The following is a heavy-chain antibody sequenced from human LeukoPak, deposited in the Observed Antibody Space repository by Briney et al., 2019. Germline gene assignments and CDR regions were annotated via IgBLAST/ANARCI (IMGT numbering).Heavy chain of an antibody. CDR3: ARGLFAGWQIDYYYMDV. D-gene: IGHD2-21*01. J-gene: IGHJ6*03. CDR1: GGSISSYY. V-gene: IGHV4-4*07. CDR2: IYTSGST. Sequence: KISETLSLTCTVSGGSISSYYWSWIRQPAGKGLEWIGRIYTSGSTNYNPSLKSRVTMSVDTSKNQFSLKLSSVTAADTAVYYCARGLFAGWQIDYYYMDVWGKGTTVTVSS.